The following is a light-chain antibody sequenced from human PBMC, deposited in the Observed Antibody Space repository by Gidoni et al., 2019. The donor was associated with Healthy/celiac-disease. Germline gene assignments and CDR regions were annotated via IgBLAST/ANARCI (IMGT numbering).Light chain of an antibody. CDR3: SSYTRITTRVV. V-gene: IGLV2-14*01. CDR1: SSDVGGYNY. Sequence: QSALTQPASVSGSPGQSITISCTGTSSDVGGYNYVSWYQQHPGKAPKLIIYDVSNRPSGVSNRFSGSKSGNTASLTISGLQAEDEADYYCSSYTRITTRVVFGGGTKLTVL. J-gene: IGLJ2*01. CDR2: DVS.